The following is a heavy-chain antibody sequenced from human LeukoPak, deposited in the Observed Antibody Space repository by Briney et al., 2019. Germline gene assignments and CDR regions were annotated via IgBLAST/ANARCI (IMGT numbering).Heavy chain of an antibody. J-gene: IGHJ4*02. Sequence: PSETLSLTCTVSGDSISNGVKYWSWIRQHPGRGLEWIGYIYHSGRSYYNPSLKSRITMSVDTSKNQFSLNLSSVTAADTAVYYCARGGFNVVVVAASPFDYWGQGTLVAVSS. CDR1: GDSISNGVKY. V-gene: IGHV4-31*03. CDR2: IYHSGRS. D-gene: IGHD2-15*01. CDR3: ARGGFNVVVVAASPFDY.